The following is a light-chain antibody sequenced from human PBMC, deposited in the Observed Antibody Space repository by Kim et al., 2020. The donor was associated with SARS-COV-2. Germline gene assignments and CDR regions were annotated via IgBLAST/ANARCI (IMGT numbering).Light chain of an antibody. CDR1: QSVSSK. CDR3: QQYKNWRT. CDR2: GAS. Sequence: ETVMTQSPATLFVSPGERATLSCRASQSVSSKVSWYQQKPGQAPRLLIYGASTRATGITARFTGSGSGTEFTLTISSLQSEDFGVYYCQQYKNWRTFGQGTKVDIK. V-gene: IGKV3-15*01. J-gene: IGKJ1*01.